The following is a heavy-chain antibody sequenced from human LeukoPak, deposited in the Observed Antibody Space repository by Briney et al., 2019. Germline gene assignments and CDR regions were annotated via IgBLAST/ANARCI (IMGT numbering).Heavy chain of an antibody. CDR1: GGSISSYY. D-gene: IGHD3-10*01. Sequence: SETLSLTCTVSGGSISSYYWSWIRQPPGKGLEWIGYIYYSGSTNHNPSLKSRVTISVDTSKNQFSLKPSSVTAADTAVYYCASITNPYVPWGQGTLVTVSS. V-gene: IGHV4-59*01. J-gene: IGHJ5*02. CDR3: ASITNPYVP. CDR2: IYYSGST.